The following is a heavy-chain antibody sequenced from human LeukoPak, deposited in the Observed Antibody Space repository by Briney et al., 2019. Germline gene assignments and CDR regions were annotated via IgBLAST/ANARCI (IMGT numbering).Heavy chain of an antibody. CDR1: GFTFSSYA. Sequence: QSGGSLRLSCAASGFTFSSYAMHWVRQAPGKGLEWVAVISYDGSNKYYADSVKGRFTISRDNSKNTLYLQMNSLRAEDTAVYYCARDHADSSSWYLDYWGQGTLVTVSS. V-gene: IGHV3-30-3*01. J-gene: IGHJ4*02. D-gene: IGHD6-13*01. CDR2: ISYDGSNK. CDR3: ARDHADSSSWYLDY.